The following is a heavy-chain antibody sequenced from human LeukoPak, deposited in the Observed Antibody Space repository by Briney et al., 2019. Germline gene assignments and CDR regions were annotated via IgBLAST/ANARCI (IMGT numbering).Heavy chain of an antibody. CDR2: IYYSGST. CDR3: ATSQGSTMVRGVILY. CDR1: GGSISSSSYY. Sequence: SETLSLTCTVSGGSISSSSYYWGWVRQPPGKGLEWIGSIYYSGSTYYNPPLKSRVTISVDTSKNQFSLKLSSVTAADTAVYYCATSQGSTMVRGVILYWGQGTLVTVSS. D-gene: IGHD3-10*01. V-gene: IGHV4-39*07. J-gene: IGHJ4*02.